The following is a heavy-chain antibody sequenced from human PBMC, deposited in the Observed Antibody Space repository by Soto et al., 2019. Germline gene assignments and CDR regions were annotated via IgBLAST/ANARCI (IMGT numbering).Heavy chain of an antibody. CDR1: GGSINKSNYF. CDR3: ARLGWGNGDSDY. J-gene: IGHJ4*02. D-gene: IGHD2-21*01. Sequence: LSLTCTVSGGSINKSNYFWGWIRQPRGKGLEWIGSILYSGTTSYNSSLKSRVTISVDTSKNQFSLKLSSVTAADTAVYYCARLGWGNGDSDYWGQGTLVTVSS. V-gene: IGHV4-39*01. CDR2: ILYSGTT.